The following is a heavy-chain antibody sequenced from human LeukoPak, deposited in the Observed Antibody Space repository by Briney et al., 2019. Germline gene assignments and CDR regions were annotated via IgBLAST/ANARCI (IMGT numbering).Heavy chain of an antibody. D-gene: IGHD4-17*01. CDR2: IYYSGST. CDR1: GGSVSSENYY. V-gene: IGHV4-30-4*01. CDR3: ARVVRPATTTHYFDY. J-gene: IGHJ4*02. Sequence: PSQTLSLTCTVSGGSVSSENYYWSWIRQPPGKGLEWIGYIYYSGSTYYNPSLKSRVIISLDTSKNQFSLKLSSVTAADTAVYFCARVVRPATTTHYFDYWGQGVLVTVSS.